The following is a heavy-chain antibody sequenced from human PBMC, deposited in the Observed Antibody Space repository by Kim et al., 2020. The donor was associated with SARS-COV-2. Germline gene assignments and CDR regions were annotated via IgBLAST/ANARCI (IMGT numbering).Heavy chain of an antibody. J-gene: IGHJ5*02. CDR1: GYIFSSHW. CDR3: ARPASQAMPVFP. CDR2: IWPGDSDT. D-gene: IGHD2-2*01. V-gene: IGHV5-51*01. Sequence: GESLKISCQASGYIFSSHWIGWVRQVPGKGLEWVAIIWPGDSDTRYSPSFEGQVTISADKSINTAYLEWPSLTASDSGLYYCARPASQAMPVFPWGQGTQVTVSA.